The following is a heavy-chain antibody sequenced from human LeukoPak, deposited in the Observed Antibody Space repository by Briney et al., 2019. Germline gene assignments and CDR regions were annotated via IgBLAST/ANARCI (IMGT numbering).Heavy chain of an antibody. J-gene: IGHJ5*02. D-gene: IGHD2-2*01. CDR2: IYHSGST. CDR3: AREGPVPAAIRLGEGGGWFDP. Sequence: TLSLTCAVSGGSISSGGYSWSWIRQPPGKGLEWIGYIYHSGSTYYNPSLKSRVTISVDRSKNQFSLKLSSVTAADTAVYYCAREGPVPAAIRLGEGGGWFDPWGQGTLVTVSS. V-gene: IGHV4-30-2*01. CDR1: GGSISSGGYS.